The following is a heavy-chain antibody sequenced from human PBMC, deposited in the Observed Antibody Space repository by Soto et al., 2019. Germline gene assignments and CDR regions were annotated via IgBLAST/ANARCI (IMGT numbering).Heavy chain of an antibody. J-gene: IGHJ4*02. CDR3: ARDVGRAGYDY. CDR1: GFTFSSYG. CDR2: IWYDGSNK. V-gene: IGHV3-33*01. Sequence: QVQLVESGGGVVQPGRSLRLSCAASGFTFSSYGMHWVRQAPGKGLEWVAVIWYDGSNKYYADSVKGRFTISRDNSKNTRYLQMNSLRAEDTAVYYCARDVGRAGYDYWGQGTLVTVSS. D-gene: IGHD3-9*01.